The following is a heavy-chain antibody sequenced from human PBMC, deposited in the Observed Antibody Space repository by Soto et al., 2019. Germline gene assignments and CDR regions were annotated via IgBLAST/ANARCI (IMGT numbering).Heavy chain of an antibody. J-gene: IGHJ5*02. D-gene: IGHD3-3*01. CDR1: GYTFTSYG. CDR3: ARTRHYDFWSGPFDP. Sequence: GASVKVSCKASGYTFTSYGISWVRQAPGQGLEWMGWISAYNGNTNYAQKLQGRVTMTTDTSTSTAYMELRSLRSDDTAVYYCARTRHYDFWSGPFDPWGQGTLVTVS. V-gene: IGHV1-18*01. CDR2: ISAYNGNT.